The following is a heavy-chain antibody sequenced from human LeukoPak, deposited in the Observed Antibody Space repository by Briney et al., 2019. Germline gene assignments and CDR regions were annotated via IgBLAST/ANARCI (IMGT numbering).Heavy chain of an antibody. J-gene: IGHJ4*02. V-gene: IGHV3-33*01. CDR1: GFTFRSYG. Sequence: GRSLRLSCAASGFTFRSYGMHWVRQAPGKGLEWVAVIWYDGSNKYYADSVKGRFTISRDNSKNTLYLEMSSLRAEDTAVYYCARVGSSSSLGFDYWGQGTLVTVSS. D-gene: IGHD6-6*01. CDR2: IWYDGSNK. CDR3: ARVGSSSSLGFDY.